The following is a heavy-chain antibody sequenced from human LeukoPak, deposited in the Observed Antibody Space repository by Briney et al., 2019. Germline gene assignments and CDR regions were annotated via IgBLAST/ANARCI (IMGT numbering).Heavy chain of an antibody. D-gene: IGHD3-10*01. Sequence: GGSLRLSCAASGFTFSSYWMSWVRQAPGKGLEWVSYISSSGSTIYYADSVKGRFTISRDNAKNSLYLQMNSLRAEDTAVYYCARDSTYYYGSGSWYFDYWGQGTLVTVSS. V-gene: IGHV3-48*04. CDR1: GFTFSSYW. CDR3: ARDSTYYYGSGSWYFDY. J-gene: IGHJ4*02. CDR2: ISSSGSTI.